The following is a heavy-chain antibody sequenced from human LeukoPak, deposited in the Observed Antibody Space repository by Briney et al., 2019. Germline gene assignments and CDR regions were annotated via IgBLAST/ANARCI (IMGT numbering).Heavy chain of an antibody. CDR2: VSASWTP. CDR3: TRGLRVAVAGSYFDS. Sequence: SETLSLTCTISGGSVGPFFWTWIRQSTGKGLECIGRVSASWTPYYNPSLKSRVSMSLDESNNQFSLRLNSVTAADTAVYYCTRGLRVAVAGSYFDSWGPGILVTVPS. D-gene: IGHD6-19*01. CDR1: GGSVGPFF. V-gene: IGHV4-4*07. J-gene: IGHJ4*02.